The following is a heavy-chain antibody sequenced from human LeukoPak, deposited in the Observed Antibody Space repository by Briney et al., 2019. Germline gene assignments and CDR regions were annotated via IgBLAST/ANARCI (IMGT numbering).Heavy chain of an antibody. D-gene: IGHD1-26*01. CDR3: ARGSGRDNWFDP. V-gene: IGHV1-8*01. Sequence: ASVKVSCKASGYTFTSYDINWVRQAAGQWLEWMGWMNPNSGNTGYAQKFQGRVTMTRNTSISTAYMELSSLRSEDTAVYYCARGSGRDNWFDPWGQGTLVTVSS. CDR1: GYTFTSYD. J-gene: IGHJ5*02. CDR2: MNPNSGNT.